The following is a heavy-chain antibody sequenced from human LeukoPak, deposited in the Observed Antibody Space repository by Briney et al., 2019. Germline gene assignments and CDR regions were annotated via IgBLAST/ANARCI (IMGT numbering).Heavy chain of an antibody. V-gene: IGHV3-21*01. CDR3: ARVYYFDSSGYYRAFDI. CDR1: GFTFNSYS. Sequence: GGSLRLSCAASGFTFNSYSMNWVRQAPGKGLEWVSSISSSSSYIYYADSVKGRFTISRDNAKNSLSLQMNSLRAEDTAVYYCARVYYFDSSGYYRAFDIWGQGTMVTVSS. D-gene: IGHD3-22*01. J-gene: IGHJ3*02. CDR2: ISSSSSYI.